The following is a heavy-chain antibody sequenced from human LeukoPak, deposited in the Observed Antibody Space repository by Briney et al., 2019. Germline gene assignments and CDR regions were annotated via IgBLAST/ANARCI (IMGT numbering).Heavy chain of an antibody. J-gene: IGHJ2*01. Sequence: SETLSLTCTVSGGSISSSTYYWGWIRQPPGKGLEWIGSIYYSGSTYYNPSLKSRVTISVDTSKNQFSPKLSSVTAADTAVYYCARALLSLTVAGTLGWYFDLWGRGTLVTVSS. CDR1: GGSISSSTYY. D-gene: IGHD6-19*01. CDR3: ARALLSLTVAGTLGWYFDL. CDR2: IYYSGST. V-gene: IGHV4-39*07.